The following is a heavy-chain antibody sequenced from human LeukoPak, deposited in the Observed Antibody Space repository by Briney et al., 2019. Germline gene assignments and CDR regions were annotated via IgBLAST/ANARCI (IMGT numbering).Heavy chain of an antibody. CDR3: ARGPYYYDN. V-gene: IGHV4-59*01. CDR2: IYYSGST. Sequence: SETLSLTCTGSGGSISSYYWSWIRQPPGKGLEGIGYIYYSGSTNYNPSLTSRVTISVDTSKNQFSLKLSSVTAADTAVYFCARGPYYYDNWGQGTLVTVSS. CDR1: GGSISSYY. D-gene: IGHD3-16*01. J-gene: IGHJ4*02.